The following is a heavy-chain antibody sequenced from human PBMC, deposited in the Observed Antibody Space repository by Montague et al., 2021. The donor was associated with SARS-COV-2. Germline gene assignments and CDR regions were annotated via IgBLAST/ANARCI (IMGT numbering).Heavy chain of an antibody. CDR1: GDSVSSISPA. CDR2: THYRFKWYN. V-gene: IGHV6-1*01. D-gene: IGHD3-10*01. J-gene: IGHJ6*02. CDR3: ARGLWFGELLYYYYYYGMDV. Sequence: CAISGDSVSSISPAWNWVRQSPSLHLEGLGGTHYRFKWYNDYAVSVKSRITIHPHTSKNQFSLQLNSVTPEDTAVYYCARGLWFGELLYYYYYYGMDVWGQGTTVTVSS.